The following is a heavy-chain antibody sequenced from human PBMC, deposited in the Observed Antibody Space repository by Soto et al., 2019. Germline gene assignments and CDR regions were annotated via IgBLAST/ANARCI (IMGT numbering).Heavy chain of an antibody. CDR2: IYPGDSDT. Sequence: PGESLKISCKGSGYSFTSYWIGWVRQMPGKGLEWMGIIYPGDSDTRYSPSFQGQVTISADKSISTAYLQWSGLKASDTAMYYCARLGSSGSDGLYYYYGMDVWGQGTTVTV. V-gene: IGHV5-51*03. CDR1: GYSFTSYW. D-gene: IGHD6-19*01. CDR3: ARLGSSGSDGLYYYYGMDV. J-gene: IGHJ6*02.